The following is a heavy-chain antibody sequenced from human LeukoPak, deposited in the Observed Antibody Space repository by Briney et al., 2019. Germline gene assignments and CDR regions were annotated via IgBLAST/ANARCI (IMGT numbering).Heavy chain of an antibody. CDR1: GSSIRTYTH. Sequence: SETLSLTCTVSGSSIRTYTHWGWIRQPRGKGLEWIASIHHTGNTYYNPSLESRVTISIDTSKNQFSLKVSSVTAADTAVYYCARGPTYQPIDYCGQGTLVTVSS. CDR3: ARGPTYQPIDY. D-gene: IGHD2-2*01. J-gene: IGHJ4*02. CDR2: IHHTGNT. V-gene: IGHV4-38-2*02.